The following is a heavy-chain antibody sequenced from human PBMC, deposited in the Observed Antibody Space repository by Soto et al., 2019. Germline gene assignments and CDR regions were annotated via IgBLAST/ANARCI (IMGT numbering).Heavy chain of an antibody. CDR1: GFTFSGYA. CDR2: TSFDGSNK. D-gene: IGHD2-15*01. V-gene: IGHV3-30-3*01. CDR3: ARGVVAAVYYYYGMDV. J-gene: IGHJ6*02. Sequence: PGGSLRLSCAASGFTFSGYAIHWVRQAPGKGLEWVAVTSFDGSNKDYADSVKDRFTISRDNSKNTLYLQMNSLRAEDTAVYYCARGVVAAVYYYYGMDVWGQGTTVTVSS.